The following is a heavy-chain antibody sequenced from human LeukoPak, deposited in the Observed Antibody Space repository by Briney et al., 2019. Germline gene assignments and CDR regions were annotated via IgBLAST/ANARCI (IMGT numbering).Heavy chain of an antibody. CDR1: GGSFSGYY. V-gene: IGHV4-30-4*08. D-gene: IGHD2-2*02. J-gene: IGHJ4*02. CDR2: IYYSGST. CDR3: ARGSSAIQLYYFDY. Sequence: SSETLSLTCAVYGGSFSGYYWSWIRQPPGKGLEWIGYIYYSGSTYYNPSLKSRVTISVDTSKNQFSLKLSSVTAADTAVYYCARGSSAIQLYYFDYWGQGTLVTVSS.